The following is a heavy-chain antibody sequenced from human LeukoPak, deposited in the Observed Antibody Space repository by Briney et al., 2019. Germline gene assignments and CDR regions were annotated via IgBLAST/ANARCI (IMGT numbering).Heavy chain of an antibody. D-gene: IGHD4-17*01. CDR1: GFTLSNYW. Sequence: PGGSLRLSCVASGFTLSNYWMHWVRQAPGKGLVWVSRISTDGNTATYADSVKGRFSISRDNAKNSLYLQMNSLRAEDTAVYYCASLFTVTKLYYYYGMDVWGQGTTVTVSS. CDR3: ASLFTVTKLYYYYGMDV. J-gene: IGHJ6*02. CDR2: ISTDGNTA. V-gene: IGHV3-74*01.